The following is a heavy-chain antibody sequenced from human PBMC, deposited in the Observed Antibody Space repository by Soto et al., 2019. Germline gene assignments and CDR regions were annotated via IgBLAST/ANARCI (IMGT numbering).Heavy chain of an antibody. CDR2: IYYSGYT. V-gene: IGHV4-39*01. CDR1: GDSINTGDYY. Sequence: SETLSLTCTVSGDSINTGDYYWTWVRQPPGKGLEWIGYIYYSGYTYFNPSLKSRVTISVDTSKNQFSLKLSSVTAADMAVYYCARQDCSSTSCYSDYWGQGTLVTVSS. J-gene: IGHJ4*02. D-gene: IGHD2-2*01. CDR3: ARQDCSSTSCYSDY.